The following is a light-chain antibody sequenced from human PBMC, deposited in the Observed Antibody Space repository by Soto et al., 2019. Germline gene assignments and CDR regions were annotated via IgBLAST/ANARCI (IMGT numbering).Light chain of an antibody. J-gene: IGKJ1*01. CDR3: QQHGNSPRT. CDR1: QTVTSHF. Sequence: EIVLTQSPGTLSLSPGERATLSCRASQTVTSHFLAWYQQRPGQAPRLLIYDASTRATGIPDRFSGTGSGTDFTLTISRLEPEDFAVYYCQQHGNSPRTFGQGTNVEI. CDR2: DAS. V-gene: IGKV3-20*01.